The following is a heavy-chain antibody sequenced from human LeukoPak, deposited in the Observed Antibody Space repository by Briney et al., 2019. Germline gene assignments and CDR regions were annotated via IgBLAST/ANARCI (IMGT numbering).Heavy chain of an antibody. Sequence: APVKVSCKASGYTFTGYYMHWVRQAPGQGLEWMGWINPNSGGTNYAQKFQGRVTMTRDTSISTAYMELSRLRSDDTAVYYCARGASSIAVAGRVNYWGQGTLVTVSS. CDR3: ARGASSIAVAGRVNY. V-gene: IGHV1-2*02. CDR2: INPNSGGT. D-gene: IGHD6-19*01. J-gene: IGHJ4*02. CDR1: GYTFTGYY.